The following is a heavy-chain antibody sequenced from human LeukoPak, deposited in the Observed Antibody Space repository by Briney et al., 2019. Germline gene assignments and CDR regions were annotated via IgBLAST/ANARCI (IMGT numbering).Heavy chain of an antibody. Sequence: SSETLSLTCTVSGGSISNYYWNWIRQPPGKGLEWIGEINHSGSTNYNPSLKSRVTISIDTSKNQFSLRLNSVTATDTAVYYCARLNKPGWFDPWGQGTLVTVSS. CDR2: INHSGST. D-gene: IGHD1-14*01. CDR1: GGSISNYY. CDR3: ARLNKPGWFDP. J-gene: IGHJ5*02. V-gene: IGHV4-59*08.